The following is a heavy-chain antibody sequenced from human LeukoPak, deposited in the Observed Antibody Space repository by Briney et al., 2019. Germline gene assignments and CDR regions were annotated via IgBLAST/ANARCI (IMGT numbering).Heavy chain of an antibody. Sequence: ASVKVSGKASGGTFSSYAISWVRQAPGQGLEWMGGIIPIFGTANYAQKFQGRVTITADKSTSTAYMELSSLRSEDTAVYYCARVGYSSGWGKYYYYYGMDVWGKGTTVTVSS. CDR1: GGTFSSYA. J-gene: IGHJ6*04. V-gene: IGHV1-69*06. CDR2: IIPIFGTA. CDR3: ARVGYSSGWGKYYYYYGMDV. D-gene: IGHD6-19*01.